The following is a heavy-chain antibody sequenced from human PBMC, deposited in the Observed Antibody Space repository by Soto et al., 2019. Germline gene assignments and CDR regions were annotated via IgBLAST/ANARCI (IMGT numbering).Heavy chain of an antibody. CDR3: ARHVTYGDYGTYYFDY. Sequence: PSETLSLTCSVSGGSISSSTYYWGWIRQPPGEGLEWIGSIYYSGSTYYNPSLKSRVTISVDTSKNQFSLKLSSVTAADTAVYYRARHVTYGDYGTYYFDYWGQGTLVTVS. D-gene: IGHD4-17*01. CDR2: IYYSGST. CDR1: GGSISSSTYY. V-gene: IGHV4-39*01. J-gene: IGHJ4*02.